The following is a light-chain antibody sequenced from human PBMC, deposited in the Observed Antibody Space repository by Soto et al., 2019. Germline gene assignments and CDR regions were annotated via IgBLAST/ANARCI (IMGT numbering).Light chain of an antibody. CDR3: QRSYSSVRT. J-gene: IGKJ1*01. V-gene: IGKV1-39*01. CDR2: TAS. CDR1: HNIDIY. Sequence: DIQMTQSPSSLSASVGDRVTITCRASHNIDIYLNWYQQKPGKAPNLLIHTASTVHSGVPSRFSGSGSGTDFTPTIASLQPEDFGTYYCQRSYSSVRTFGQVTKVE.